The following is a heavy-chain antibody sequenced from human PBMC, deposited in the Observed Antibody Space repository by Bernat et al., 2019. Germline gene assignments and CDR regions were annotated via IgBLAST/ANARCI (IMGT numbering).Heavy chain of an antibody. J-gene: IGHJ4*02. CDR2: SIPIFGTA. D-gene: IGHD2-15*01. CDR3: AAYCSGGSCYPYNDY. Sequence: QVQLVQSGAEVKKPGSSVKVSCKASGGTFSSYAISWVRQAPGQGLEWMGGSIPIFGTANYAQKFQGRVTITADESTSTAYMELSSLRSEDTAVYYCAAYCSGGSCYPYNDYWGQGTLVTVSS. V-gene: IGHV1-69*01. CDR1: GGTFSSYA.